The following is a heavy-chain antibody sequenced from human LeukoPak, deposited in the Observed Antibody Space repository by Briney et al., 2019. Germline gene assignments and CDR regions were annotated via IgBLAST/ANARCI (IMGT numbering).Heavy chain of an antibody. J-gene: IGHJ4*02. D-gene: IGHD3-3*01. V-gene: IGHV3-66*04. Sequence: GGSLRLSCAASGFTFSSYEMNWVRQAPGKGLEWVSVIYSGGSTYYADSVKGRFTISRDNSKNTLYLQMNSLRAEDTAVYYCARHNDFWSGYDYWGQGTLVTVSS. CDR1: GFTFSSYE. CDR3: ARHNDFWSGYDY. CDR2: IYSGGST.